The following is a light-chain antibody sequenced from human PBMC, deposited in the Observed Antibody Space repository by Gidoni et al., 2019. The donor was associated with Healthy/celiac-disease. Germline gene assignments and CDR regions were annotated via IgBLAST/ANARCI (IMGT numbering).Light chain of an antibody. CDR2: DAS. V-gene: IGKV3-11*01. CDR3: QQRSNWPPIT. J-gene: IGKJ5*01. Sequence: ELVLTQSPATLSLSPGERATLSCRASQSVSSYLAWYQQKPGQAPRLLIYDASNRATGIPAGFSGSGSGTDFTLTISSLETEDFAVYYCQQRSNWPPITFGQGTRLEIK. CDR1: QSVSSY.